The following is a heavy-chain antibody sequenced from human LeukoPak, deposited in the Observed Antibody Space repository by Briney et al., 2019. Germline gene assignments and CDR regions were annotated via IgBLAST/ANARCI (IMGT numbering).Heavy chain of an antibody. CDR3: TTGPS. J-gene: IGHJ3*01. CDR2: IKSKTGGGTT. Sequence: GGSLRLSCAASGFTFNSYSMNWVRQAPGKGLEWVGRIKSKTGGGTTDYAAPVKGRFTISRDDSKNTLYLQMNTEDTAVYYCTTGPSWGQGKRV. CDR1: GFTFNSYS. V-gene: IGHV3-15*01.